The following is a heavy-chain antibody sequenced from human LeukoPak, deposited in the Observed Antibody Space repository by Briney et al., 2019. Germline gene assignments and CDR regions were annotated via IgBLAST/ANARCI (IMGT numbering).Heavy chain of an antibody. CDR1: GGSISSSSYY. CDR3: ARTSHVVATMGLFDY. D-gene: IGHD5-12*01. CDR2: IYYSGST. V-gene: IGHV4-39*07. Sequence: SETLSLTCTVSGGSISSSSYYWGWIRQPPGTGLEWIGSIYYSGSTYYNPSLKSRVTISVDTSKNQFSLKLSSVTAADTAVYYCARTSHVVATMGLFDYWGQGTLVTVSS. J-gene: IGHJ4*02.